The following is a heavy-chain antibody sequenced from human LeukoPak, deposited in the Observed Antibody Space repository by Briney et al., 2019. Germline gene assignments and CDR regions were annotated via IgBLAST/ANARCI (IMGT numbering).Heavy chain of an antibody. CDR1: GGSVSSGSYY. J-gene: IGHJ4*02. CDR3: ARHLGGYSYGCFDY. CDR2: IYYSGST. V-gene: IGHV4-61*01. Sequence: PSETLSLTCTVSGGSVSSGSYYWSWIRQPPGKGLEWIGYIYYSGSTNYNPSLKSRVTISVNTSKNQFPLKLSSVTAADTAVYYCARHLGGYSYGCFDYWGQGTLVTVSS. D-gene: IGHD5-18*01.